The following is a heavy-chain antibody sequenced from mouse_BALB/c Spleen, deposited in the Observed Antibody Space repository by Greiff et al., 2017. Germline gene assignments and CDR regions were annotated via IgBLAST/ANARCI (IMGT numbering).Heavy chain of an antibody. J-gene: IGHJ4*01. D-gene: IGHD2-3*01. V-gene: IGHV4-1*02. CDR1: GFDFSRYW. CDR2: INPDSSTI. CDR3: ARGGWLLPSYAMDY. Sequence: EVKLLESGGGLVQPGGSLKLSCAASGFDFSRYWMSWVRQAPGKGLEWIGEINPDSSTINYTPSLKDKFIISRDNAKNTLYLQMSKVRSEDTALYYCARGGWLLPSYAMDYWGQGTSVTVSS.